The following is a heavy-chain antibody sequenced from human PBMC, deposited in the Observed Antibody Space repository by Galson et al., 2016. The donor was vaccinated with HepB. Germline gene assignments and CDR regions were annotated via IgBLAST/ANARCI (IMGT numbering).Heavy chain of an antibody. CDR1: GGTFSSHV. J-gene: IGHJ5*02. V-gene: IGHV1-69*13. D-gene: IGHD3-16*01. CDR2: FLPMFSTA. Sequence: SVKVSCKASGGTFSSHVVTWVRQAPGQGLEWMGGFLPMFSTANYAQKFQGRVTITADESTSTAYMELSSLTSEDTAMYYCARGVREGDVWGSVLPPNTWFDTWGQGTQVTVSS. CDR3: ARGVREGDVWGSVLPPNTWFDT.